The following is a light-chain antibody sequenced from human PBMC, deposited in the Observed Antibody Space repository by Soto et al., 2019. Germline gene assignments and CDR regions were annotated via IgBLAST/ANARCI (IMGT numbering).Light chain of an antibody. CDR1: QSVSNN. J-gene: IGKJ5*01. CDR2: GAS. Sequence: GWTQSAGKRSLSRKGRAPLCCRASQSVSNNYLAWYQQKPGQAPRLLIYGASTRATGIPARFSGSGSGTVFTLTISSLQSEDFAVYYCQQYNNWPSFGQGTRLE. CDR3: QQYNNWPS. V-gene: IGKV3-15*01.